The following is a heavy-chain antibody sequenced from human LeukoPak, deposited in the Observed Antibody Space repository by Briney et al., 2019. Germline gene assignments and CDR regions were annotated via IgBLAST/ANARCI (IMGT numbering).Heavy chain of an antibody. D-gene: IGHD2-8*01. V-gene: IGHV3-23*01. CDR1: GFTFSSYA. Sequence: GGSLRLSCAASGFTFSSYAMSWVRQAPGKGLEWVSAISDSGGSTYDADSVKGRFTISRDNSKNTLYLQMNSLRAEDTAVYYCAKDTSIGRYCTDGVCSPFDYWGQGTLVTVSS. CDR2: ISDSGGST. CDR3: AKDTSIGRYCTDGVCSPFDY. J-gene: IGHJ4*02.